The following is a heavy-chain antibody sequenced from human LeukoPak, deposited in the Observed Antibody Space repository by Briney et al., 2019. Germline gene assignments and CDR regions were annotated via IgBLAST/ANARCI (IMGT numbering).Heavy chain of an antibody. CDR2: MNPNSSNT. CDR1: GYTFTSYD. J-gene: IGHJ5*02. V-gene: IGHV1-8*03. CDR3: ARVLGYCSSTSCYGGWFDP. D-gene: IGHD2-2*01. Sequence: ASVKVSCKASGYTFTSYDINWVRQATGQRLEWMGWMNPNSSNTGYAQKFQGRVTITRNTSISTAYMELSSLRSEDTAVYYCARVLGYCSSTSCYGGWFDPWGQGTLVTVSS.